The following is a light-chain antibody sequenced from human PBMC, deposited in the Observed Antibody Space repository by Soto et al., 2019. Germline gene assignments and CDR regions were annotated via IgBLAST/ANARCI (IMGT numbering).Light chain of an antibody. CDR1: QDINKF. CDR2: DVS. CDR3: QQYDNYDIT. V-gene: IGKV1-33*01. J-gene: IGKJ5*01. Sequence: DIQMTQSPSSLSASVGETVTITCQASQDINKFLNWYQQKPGKAPKLLIYDVSNLETGVPSRFSGSGSETHFTLTINSLQPEDIATYYCQQYDNYDITFGQGTRLDIK.